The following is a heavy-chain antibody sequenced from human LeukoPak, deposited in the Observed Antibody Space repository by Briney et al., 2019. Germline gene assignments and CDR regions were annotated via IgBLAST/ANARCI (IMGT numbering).Heavy chain of an antibody. D-gene: IGHD5-12*01. CDR1: GYTFTSYY. J-gene: IGHJ5*02. V-gene: IGHV1-46*01. CDR2: INPSGGST. Sequence: GASVKVSCKASGYTFTSYYMHWVRQAPGQGLEWMGIINPSGGSTSYAQKFQGRVTMTEDTSTDTAYMELSSLRSEDTAVYYCATIGGYDNWFDPWGQGTLVTVSS. CDR3: ATIGGYDNWFDP.